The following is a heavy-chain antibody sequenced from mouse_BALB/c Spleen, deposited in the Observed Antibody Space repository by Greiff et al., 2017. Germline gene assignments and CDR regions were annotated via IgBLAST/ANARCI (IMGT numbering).Heavy chain of an antibody. CDR1: GYSFTGYF. Sequence: EVKLVESGPELVKPGASVKISCKASGYSFTGYFMNWVMQSHGKSLEWIGRINPYNGDTFYNQKFKGKATLTVDKSSSTAHMELRSLASEDSAVYYCARSRGYYAMDYWGQGTSVTVSS. J-gene: IGHJ4*01. CDR3: ARSRGYYAMDY. CDR2: INPYNGDT. V-gene: IGHV1-20*02.